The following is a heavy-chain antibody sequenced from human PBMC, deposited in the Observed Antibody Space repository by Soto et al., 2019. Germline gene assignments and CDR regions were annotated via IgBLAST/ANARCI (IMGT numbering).Heavy chain of an antibody. J-gene: IGHJ4*02. CDR3: AAGGGLPRYY. V-gene: IGHV4-30-2*01. Sequence: QLQLQESGSGLVKPSQTLSLTCAVSGGSISSGGYSWSWIRQPPGKGLEWIGYIYHSGSTYYNPSLKSRVTVSVDRSKNQFALKLSSGTAADTAVYYCAAGGGLPRYYWGQGTLVTVAS. CDR2: IYHSGST. D-gene: IGHD5-12*01. CDR1: GGSISSGGYS.